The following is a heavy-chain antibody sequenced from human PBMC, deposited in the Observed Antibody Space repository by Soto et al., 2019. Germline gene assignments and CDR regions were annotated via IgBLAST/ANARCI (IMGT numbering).Heavy chain of an antibody. CDR2: IYYSGST. V-gene: IGHV4-39*01. D-gene: IGHD3-10*01. J-gene: IGHJ4*02. CDR1: GGSISSSSYY. CDR3: GRVGALWFGEGGDY. Sequence: QLQLQESGPGLVKPSETLSLTCTVSGGSISSSSYYWGWIRQPPGKGLEWIGSIYYSGSTYYNPSLKSRVTISVDTSKNQFSLKLSSVTAADTAVYYCGRVGALWFGEGGDYWGQGTLVTVSS.